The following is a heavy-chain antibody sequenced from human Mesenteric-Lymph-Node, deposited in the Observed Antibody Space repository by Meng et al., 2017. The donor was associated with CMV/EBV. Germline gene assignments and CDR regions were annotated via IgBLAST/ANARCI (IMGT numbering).Heavy chain of an antibody. CDR2: TTTYNGTT. Sequence: SCKASGYTFTSYGIRWVRQAPGQGLEWIGWTTTYNGTTNYAQKFQGRVTMTTDTSTSTAYMEVRSLKSDDSAVYYCARSLSPDYFDYWGQGTLVTVSS. V-gene: IGHV1-18*01. J-gene: IGHJ4*02. CDR1: GYTFTSYG. CDR3: ARSLSPDYFDY.